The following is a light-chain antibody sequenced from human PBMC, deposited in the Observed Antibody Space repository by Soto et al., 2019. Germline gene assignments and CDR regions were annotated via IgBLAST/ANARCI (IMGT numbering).Light chain of an antibody. CDR1: QSSSTY. CDR2: AVS. CDR3: QPRYSISYT. V-gene: IGKV1-39*01. J-gene: IGKJ2*01. Sequence: DTQMTQSPSSLYASVGHRVTITCRATQSSSTYLNWNQQKPGKAPKLLIYAVSSWQSGVPSRFSGSGSGTDFPLTMTRLQPEDCATYYWQPRYSISYTFRQGTKLEI.